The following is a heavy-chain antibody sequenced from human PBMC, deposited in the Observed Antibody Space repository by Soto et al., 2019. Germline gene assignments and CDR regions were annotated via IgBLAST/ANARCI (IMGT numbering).Heavy chain of an antibody. V-gene: IGHV4-59*01. CDR1: GGSISSYY. Sequence: SETLSLTCTVSGGSISSYYWSWIRQPPGKGLEWIGYIYYSGSTNYNPSLKSRVTISVDTSKNQFSLKLSSVTAADTAVYYCARGARKYYYGSGRRTGPWGQGTLVTVSS. CDR2: IYYSGST. D-gene: IGHD3-10*01. J-gene: IGHJ5*02. CDR3: ARGARKYYYGSGRRTGP.